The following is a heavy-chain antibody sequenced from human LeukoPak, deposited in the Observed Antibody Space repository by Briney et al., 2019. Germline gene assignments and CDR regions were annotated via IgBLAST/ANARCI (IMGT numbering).Heavy chain of an antibody. CDR2: IIPIFGTA. CDR1: GDTFSDSG. J-gene: IGHJ4*02. Sequence: SVKVSCKASGDTFSDSGITWVRQAPGQGLEWMGGIIPIFGTANYAQKFQGRVTITADKSTSTAYMELSSLRSEDTAVYYCARDDPRGEDSSGYYFTDYWGQGTLVTVSS. D-gene: IGHD3-22*01. V-gene: IGHV1-69*06. CDR3: ARDDPRGEDSSGYYFTDY.